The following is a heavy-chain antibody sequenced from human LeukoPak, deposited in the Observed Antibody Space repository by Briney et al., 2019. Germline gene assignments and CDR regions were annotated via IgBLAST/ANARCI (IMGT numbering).Heavy chain of an antibody. CDR3: ARGRSMEFLVSSGAAAGSKSGSSWFDP. D-gene: IGHD6-13*01. Sequence: SETLSLTCTVSGGSISSGNYYWSWIRQPAGKGLEWIGHIYTNGSTNYNPSLKSRVTMSVDTSKNQLSLKLTSVTAADTAVYFCARGRSMEFLVSSGAAAGSKSGSSWFDPWGQGTLVTVSS. V-gene: IGHV4-61*09. CDR1: GGSISSGNYY. CDR2: IYTNGST. J-gene: IGHJ5*02.